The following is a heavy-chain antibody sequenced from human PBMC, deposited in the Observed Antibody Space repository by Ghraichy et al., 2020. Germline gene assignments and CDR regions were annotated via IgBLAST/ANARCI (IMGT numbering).Heavy chain of an antibody. J-gene: IGHJ2*01. Sequence: SETLSLTCTVSGGSISSYYWSWIRQPPGKGLEWIGYIYYSGSTNYNPSLKSRVTISVDTSKNQFSLKLSSVTAADTAVYYCARSHTFRSVSYPYAHWYFDLWGRGTLVTVSS. V-gene: IGHV4-59*08. CDR3: ARSHTFRSVSYPYAHWYFDL. CDR2: IYYSGST. D-gene: IGHD3-10*01. CDR1: GGSISSYY.